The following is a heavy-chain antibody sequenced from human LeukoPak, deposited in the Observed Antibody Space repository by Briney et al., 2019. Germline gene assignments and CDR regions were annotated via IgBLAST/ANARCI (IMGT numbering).Heavy chain of an antibody. CDR2: ISAYNGNT. V-gene: IGHV1-18*01. Sequence: ASVKVSCKTSRGTFSSYAITWVRQAPGQGLEWMGWISAYNGNTNYAQKLQGRVTMTTDTSTSTAYMELRSLRSDDTAAYYCARDTAYYYYYMDVWGKGTTVTVSS. J-gene: IGHJ6*03. CDR3: ARDTAYYYYYMDV. CDR1: RGTFSSYA.